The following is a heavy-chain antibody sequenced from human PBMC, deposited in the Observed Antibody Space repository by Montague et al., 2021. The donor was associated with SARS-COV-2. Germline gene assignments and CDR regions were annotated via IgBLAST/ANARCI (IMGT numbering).Heavy chain of an antibody. CDR2: IHYRGST. V-gene: IGHV4-39*06. J-gene: IGHJ6*02. CDR3: ANFRRTQLLFGTLYYGMDV. D-gene: IGHD2-2*01. Sequence: SETLSLTCTVSDDSINNKTYFWDWIRQPPGKGLEWIGSIHYRGSTHYNPPLKSRLTISVDTSKNHFTLRLSSVTAADTAVYYCANFRRTQLLFGTLYYGMDVWGQGTTVTVSS. CDR1: DDSINNKTYF.